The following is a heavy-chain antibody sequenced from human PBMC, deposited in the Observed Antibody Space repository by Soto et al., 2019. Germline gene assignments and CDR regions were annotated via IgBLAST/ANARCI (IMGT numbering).Heavy chain of an antibody. CDR1: GFTFSNYA. CDR3: AKGYYGSGTYDY. Sequence: EVHLLESGGGLVQPGGSLRLSCAASGFTFSNYAMTWVHQAPGKGLEWVSAISGDSGSTYYTDSVKGRFTISRDNSKNTLYLQMNSLRVEDTAIYHCAKGYYGSGTYDYWGQGTLVTVSS. V-gene: IGHV3-23*01. D-gene: IGHD3-10*01. J-gene: IGHJ4*02. CDR2: ISGDSGST.